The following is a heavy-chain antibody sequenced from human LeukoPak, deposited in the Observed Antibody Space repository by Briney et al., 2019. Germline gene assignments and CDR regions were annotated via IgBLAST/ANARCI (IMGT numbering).Heavy chain of an antibody. J-gene: IGHJ3*02. V-gene: IGHV1-69*04. D-gene: IGHD3-22*01. CDR3: ARDRKIVVARQAQGAFDI. CDR2: IIPILGIA. CDR1: GGTFSSYA. Sequence: GASVKVSCKASGGTFSSYAISWVRQAPGQGLEWMGRIIPILGIANYAQKFQGRVTITADKSTSTAYMELSSLRSEDTAVYYCARDRKIVVARQAQGAFDIWGQGTMVTVSS.